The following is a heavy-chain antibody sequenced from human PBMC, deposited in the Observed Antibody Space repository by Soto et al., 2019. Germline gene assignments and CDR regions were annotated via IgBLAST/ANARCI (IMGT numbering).Heavy chain of an antibody. D-gene: IGHD7-27*01. CDR1: GFTFSSYT. V-gene: IGHV3-48*02. CDR3: ARDLNWAFDY. J-gene: IGHJ4*02. CDR2: ISSSSTSI. Sequence: EVQLVESGGGLIRPGGSLRLSCAASGFTFSSYTMNWVRQAPGKGLERLSFISSSSTSISYSDSVKGRFTISRDNAKNSVYLQMNSLRDEDTAVYYCARDLNWAFDYWGQGTLVTVSP.